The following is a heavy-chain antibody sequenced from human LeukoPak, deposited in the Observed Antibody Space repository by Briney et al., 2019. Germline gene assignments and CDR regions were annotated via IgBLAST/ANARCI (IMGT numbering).Heavy chain of an antibody. D-gene: IGHD6-19*01. Sequence: GGSLRLSCAATGFTFYSYAMHWARQPPAKGLDWVAVISYDGSNKFYADSVSGRFTNSKDTFKNKMYLQMNNLKPEDTAVYDCAMFDSSGCLIYGMDFWGQGTIVTVS. V-gene: IGHV3-30-3*01. J-gene: IGHJ6*02. CDR2: ISYDGSNK. CDR1: GFTFYSYA. CDR3: AMFDSSGCLIYGMDF.